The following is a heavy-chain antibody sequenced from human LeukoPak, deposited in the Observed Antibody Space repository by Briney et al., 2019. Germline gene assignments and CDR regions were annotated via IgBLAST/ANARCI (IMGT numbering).Heavy chain of an antibody. J-gene: IGHJ4*02. CDR1: GFTVSSNY. V-gene: IGHV3-53*05. Sequence: GGSLRLSCAASGFTVSSNYMSWVRQAPGKGLEWVSVIYSGGSTYYADSVKGRFTISRDNSKNSLYLQMNSLRTEDTALYYCAKELSLGFDYWGQGTLVTVSS. CDR2: IYSGGST. D-gene: IGHD3-16*01. CDR3: AKELSLGFDY.